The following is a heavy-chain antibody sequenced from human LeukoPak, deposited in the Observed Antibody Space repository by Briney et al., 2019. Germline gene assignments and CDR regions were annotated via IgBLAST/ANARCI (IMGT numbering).Heavy chain of an antibody. Sequence: ASVKVSCKASGYTFTSYDINWVRQATGQGLEWMGWMNPNSGNTGYAQKFQGRVTMTRNTSISTAYMELSSLRSEDTAVYYCASGHDSSGSLGYWGQGTLVTVSS. CDR3: ASGHDSSGSLGY. J-gene: IGHJ4*02. CDR2: MNPNSGNT. D-gene: IGHD3-22*01. CDR1: GYTFTSYD. V-gene: IGHV1-8*01.